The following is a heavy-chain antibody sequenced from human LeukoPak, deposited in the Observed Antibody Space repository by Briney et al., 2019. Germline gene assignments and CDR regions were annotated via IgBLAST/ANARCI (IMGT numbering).Heavy chain of an antibody. Sequence: SETLSLTCTVSGGSISSYYWSWIRQPPGKGLEWIGYIYYSGSTNYNPSLKSRVTISVDTSKNLFSLKLSSVTAADTAVYYCARTYDSSGYTYGEFDYWGQGTLVTVSS. CDR3: ARTYDSSGYTYGEFDY. D-gene: IGHD3-22*01. J-gene: IGHJ4*02. V-gene: IGHV4-59*01. CDR2: IYYSGST. CDR1: GGSISSYY.